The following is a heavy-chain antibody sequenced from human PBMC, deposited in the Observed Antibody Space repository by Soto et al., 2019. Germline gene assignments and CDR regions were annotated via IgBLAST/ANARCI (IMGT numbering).Heavy chain of an antibody. CDR2: IHDSGST. J-gene: IGHJ5*02. CDR1: GASIVTSNG. V-gene: IGHV4-4*02. Sequence: ILSRTCAVSGASIVTSNGGSGGRESPGKGLEWIGEIHDSGSTKYNPSLKSRVTISLDKSKNQFSLNVSSVTAADTAVYYCARHRASWFDPWGQGTLVTVSS. CDR3: ARHRASWFDP.